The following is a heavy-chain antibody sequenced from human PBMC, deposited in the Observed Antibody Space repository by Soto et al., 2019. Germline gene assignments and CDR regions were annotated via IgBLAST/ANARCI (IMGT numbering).Heavy chain of an antibody. J-gene: IGHJ6*02. CDR1: GGSFSGYY. V-gene: IGHV4-34*01. D-gene: IGHD4-17*01. Sequence: QVQLQQWGAGLLKPSETLSLTCAVYGGSFSGYYWSWIRQPPGKGLEWIGEINHSGSTNYNPSLKSRVTISVDTSTNQFSLKLSSVTAADTAVYYCARDYGGNPSYGMDVWGQGTTVTVSS. CDR3: ARDYGGNPSYGMDV. CDR2: INHSGST.